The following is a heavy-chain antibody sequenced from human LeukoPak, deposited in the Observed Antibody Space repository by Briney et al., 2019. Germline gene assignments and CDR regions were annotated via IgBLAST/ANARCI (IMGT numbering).Heavy chain of an antibody. CDR3: ARDRDYYDSSGYTGPGAFDI. CDR2: IYYSGST. Sequence: SETLSLTCTVSGGSISSGGYYWSWIRQHPGKGLEWIGYIYYSGSTYYNPSLKSRVTISVDTSKNQFSLKLSSVTAADTAVYYCARDRDYYDSSGYTGPGAFDIWGQGTMVTVSS. V-gene: IGHV4-31*03. CDR1: GGSISSGGYY. D-gene: IGHD3-22*01. J-gene: IGHJ3*02.